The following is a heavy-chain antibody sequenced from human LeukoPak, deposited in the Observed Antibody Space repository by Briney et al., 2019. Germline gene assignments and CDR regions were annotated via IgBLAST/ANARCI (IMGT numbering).Heavy chain of an antibody. Sequence: SQTLSLTCAVSGGSISSGGYSWSWIRQPPGKGLEWIGYIYHSGSTYYNPSLKSRVTISVDRSKNQFSLKLSSVTAADTAVYYCAGARTSCYIDGIGCNWFDPWGQGTLVTVSS. V-gene: IGHV4-30-2*01. CDR3: AGARTSCYIDGIGCNWFDP. D-gene: IGHD2-2*02. CDR2: IYHSGST. CDR1: GGSISSGGYS. J-gene: IGHJ5*02.